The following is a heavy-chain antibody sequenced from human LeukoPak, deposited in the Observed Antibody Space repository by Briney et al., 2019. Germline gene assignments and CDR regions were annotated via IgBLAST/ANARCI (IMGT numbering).Heavy chain of an antibody. J-gene: IGHJ4*02. CDR3: SKDRVPDSGYDIDY. Sequence: GGSLRLSCAASGFTFSGYGMYWVRQAPRKGLEWVADIYGGGGVIKYADSVKGRFIISRDNAENILYLQMDSLRVEDTAMYFCSKDRVPDSGYDIDYWGQGTLVPVSS. D-gene: IGHD5-12*01. V-gene: IGHV3-23*03. CDR2: IYGGGGVI. CDR1: GFTFSGYG.